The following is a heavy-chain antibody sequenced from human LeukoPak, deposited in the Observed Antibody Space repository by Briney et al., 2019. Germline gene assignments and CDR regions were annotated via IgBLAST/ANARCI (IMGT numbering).Heavy chain of an antibody. Sequence: GGSLRLSCTASGLIFRNYAMSWVRQAPGKGLEWVAVISYDGSNKYYADSVKGRFTTSRDNSKNTLYLQMNSLRAEDTAVYYCAKELAEYSSSSFDYWGQGTLVTVSS. CDR3: AKELAEYSSSSFDY. V-gene: IGHV3-30*18. D-gene: IGHD6-6*01. CDR2: ISYDGSNK. CDR1: GLIFRNYA. J-gene: IGHJ4*02.